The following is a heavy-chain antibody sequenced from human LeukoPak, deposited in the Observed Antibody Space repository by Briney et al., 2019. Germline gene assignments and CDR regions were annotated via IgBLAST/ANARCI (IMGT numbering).Heavy chain of an antibody. CDR2: ISYDGSTK. Sequence: HPGGSLRLSCAASGFTFSSYWMSWVRQAPGKGLEWVTFISYDGSTKTYADSVKGRFTISRDTSKNTLHLQMNSLRAEDTAVYYCVRSNNNDYWGQGTLVTVSS. J-gene: IGHJ4*02. V-gene: IGHV3-30*02. CDR3: VRSNNNDY. D-gene: IGHD2-2*01. CDR1: GFTFSSYW.